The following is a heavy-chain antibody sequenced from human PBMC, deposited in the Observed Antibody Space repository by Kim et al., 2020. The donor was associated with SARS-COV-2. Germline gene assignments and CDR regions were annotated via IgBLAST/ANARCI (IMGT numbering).Heavy chain of an antibody. J-gene: IGHJ4*02. Sequence: GGSLRLSCAASGFTFSSYAMSWARQAPGKGLEWVSLITANGGSTYYADSVKGRFTISRDTSKNTLSLQMNSLRAEDTAVYYCAKVSGYPFYLGQGTLVTV. D-gene: IGHD5-12*01. CDR1: GFTFSSYA. CDR3: AKVSGYPFY. V-gene: IGHV3-23*01. CDR2: ITANGGST.